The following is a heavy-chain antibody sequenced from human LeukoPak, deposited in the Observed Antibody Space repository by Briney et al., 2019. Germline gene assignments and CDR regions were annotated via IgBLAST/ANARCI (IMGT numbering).Heavy chain of an antibody. Sequence: SETLSLTCTVSGGSISSYYWSWIRQPPGKGLEWIAYLFYSGSTDYNPSLESRVTISVDASKNQFSLKLRSVTAADTAVYYCATVAVIRGVTYFDYWGQGTLVTVSS. CDR3: ATVAVIRGVTYFDY. J-gene: IGHJ4*02. V-gene: IGHV4-59*01. CDR1: GGSISSYY. D-gene: IGHD3-10*01. CDR2: LFYSGST.